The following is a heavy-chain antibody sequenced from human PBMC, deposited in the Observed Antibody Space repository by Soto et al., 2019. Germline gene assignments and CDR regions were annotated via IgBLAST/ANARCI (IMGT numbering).Heavy chain of an antibody. V-gene: IGHV1-69*13. Sequence: GASVKVSCKASGGTFSSYAISWVRQAPGQGLEWMGGIIPIFGTANYAQKFQGRVTITADESTSTAYMELSSLRSEDTAVYYFARIPTSMGWYPMGPAYWGQGTLVPVSS. CDR1: GGTFSSYA. D-gene: IGHD6-19*01. CDR3: ARIPTSMGWYPMGPAY. CDR2: IIPIFGTA. J-gene: IGHJ4*02.